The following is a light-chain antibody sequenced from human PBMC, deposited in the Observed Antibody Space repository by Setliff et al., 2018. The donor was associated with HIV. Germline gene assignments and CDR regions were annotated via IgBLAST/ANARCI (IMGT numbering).Light chain of an antibody. CDR1: SSNIGRNY. V-gene: IGLV1-47*01. J-gene: IGLJ1*01. Sequence: QSVLTQPPSASGTPGQRVTISCSGSSSNIGRNYVYWYQQLPGTTPKLLIYRNNQRPSGVPDRFSGSKSGTSASLAISGLRSEDEADYYCAAWDNRVSGSYVFGSGTKVTVL. CDR3: AAWDNRVSGSYV. CDR2: RNN.